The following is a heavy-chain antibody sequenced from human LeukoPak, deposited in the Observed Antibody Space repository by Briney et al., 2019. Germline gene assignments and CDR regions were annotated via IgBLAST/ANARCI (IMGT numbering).Heavy chain of an antibody. J-gene: IGHJ4*02. V-gene: IGHV4-34*01. D-gene: IGHD1-7*01. CDR2: INHSGST. Sequence: PSETLSLTCAVYGGSFSGYYWSWIRQPPGKGLEWIGEINHSGSTNYNPSLKSRVTISVGTSKNQFSLKLSSVTAADTAVYYCARDPQQTGTTVSLDYWGQGTLVTVSS. CDR1: GGSFSGYY. CDR3: ARDPQQTGTTVSLDY.